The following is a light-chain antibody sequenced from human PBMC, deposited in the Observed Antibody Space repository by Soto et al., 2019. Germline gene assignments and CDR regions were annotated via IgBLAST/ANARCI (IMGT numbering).Light chain of an antibody. CDR1: QSVSGSY. CDR2: DAS. Sequence: EIVITQSPGTLSLSPGKAATLSSXXSQSVSGSYLAWYQQKPGQAPRVIIYDASTRATGIPDRFRGSGSGTDFTLTISRLEPEDFAVYYCYQYDTSPWTFGQGTKVDI. CDR3: YQYDTSPWT. V-gene: IGKV3-20*01. J-gene: IGKJ1*01.